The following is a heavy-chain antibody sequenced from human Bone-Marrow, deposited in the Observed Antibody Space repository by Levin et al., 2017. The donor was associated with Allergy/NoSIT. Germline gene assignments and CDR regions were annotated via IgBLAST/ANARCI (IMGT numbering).Heavy chain of an antibody. CDR2: IYYSGST. CDR1: GGSISTYY. CDR3: ARAIPSGGNSYYYYYMDV. J-gene: IGHJ6*03. V-gene: IGHV4-59*01. D-gene: IGHD4-23*01. Sequence: SQTLSLPCTVSGGSISTYYWSWLRQPPEKRLEWIGYIYYSGSTKYNPSLKSRVTLLVDTSKNLFSLKLSSVTAADSAVYFCARAIPSGGNSYYYYYMDVWGKGTTVTVSS.